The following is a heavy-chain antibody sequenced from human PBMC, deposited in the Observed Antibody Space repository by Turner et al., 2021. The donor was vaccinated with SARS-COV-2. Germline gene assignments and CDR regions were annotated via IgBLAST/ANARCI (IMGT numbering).Heavy chain of an antibody. CDR2: IYYSGST. J-gene: IGHJ4*02. Sequence: QVQLQESGPGLVKPSETLSLTCTVSGGSISSYYWGWIRQPPGKGLEWIGYIYYSGSTYYNPSLKSRVTISVDTSKNQFSLKLSSVTAADTAVYYCARHSPELRGDYFDYWGQGTLVTVSS. V-gene: IGHV4-59*04. CDR3: ARHSPELRGDYFDY. D-gene: IGHD1-26*01. CDR1: GGSISSYY.